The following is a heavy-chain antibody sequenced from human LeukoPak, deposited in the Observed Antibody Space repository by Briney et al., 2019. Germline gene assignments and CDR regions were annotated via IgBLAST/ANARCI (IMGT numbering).Heavy chain of an antibody. CDR2: IYYSGGT. V-gene: IGHV4-30-4*01. Sequence: PSETLSLTCTVSGGSISSGDYYWSWIRQPPGKGLEWIGNIYYSGGTYYNPTLKSRVTISVDTSKNQFSLKLSSVTAADTAVYYCARDAKDYYDSSGLDAFDIWGQGTMVTVSS. D-gene: IGHD3-22*01. J-gene: IGHJ3*02. CDR3: ARDAKDYYDSSGLDAFDI. CDR1: GGSISSGDYY.